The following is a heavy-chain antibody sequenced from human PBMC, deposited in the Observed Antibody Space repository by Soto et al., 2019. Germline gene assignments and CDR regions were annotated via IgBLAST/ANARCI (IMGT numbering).Heavy chain of an antibody. CDR1: GGTFSSYA. V-gene: IGHV1-69*13. CDR2: IIPIFGTA. Sequence: VKVSCKASGGTFSSYAISWVRQAPGQGLEWMGGIIPIFGTANYAQKFQGRVTITADESTSTAYMELSSLRSEDTAVYYCARERGLEYSSSSGNHYYYYYGMDVWGQGTKVTVYS. J-gene: IGHJ6*02. D-gene: IGHD6-6*01. CDR3: ARERGLEYSSSSGNHYYYYYGMDV.